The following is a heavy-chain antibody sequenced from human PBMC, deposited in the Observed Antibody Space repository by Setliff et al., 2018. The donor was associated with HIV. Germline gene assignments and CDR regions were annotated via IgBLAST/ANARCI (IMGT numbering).Heavy chain of an antibody. J-gene: IGHJ6*03. CDR1: RSTFNSHT. Sequence: SVKVSCKASRSTFNSHTINWVRQAPGQGLDWMGRIIPILGVANYAQRFQGRVTISMDASATTLYMELSSLRSEDTAVYYCARGRGNDYGDYSYYYYMDVWGKGTTVTVSS. CDR2: IIPILGVA. CDR3: ARGRGNDYGDYSYYYYMDV. D-gene: IGHD4-17*01. V-gene: IGHV1-69*16.